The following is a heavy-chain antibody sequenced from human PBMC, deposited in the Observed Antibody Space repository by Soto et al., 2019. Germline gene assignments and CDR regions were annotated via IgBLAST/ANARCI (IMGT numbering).Heavy chain of an antibody. J-gene: IGHJ4*02. Sequence: HPGGSLRLSCAASGFTFNTVWMSWVRQSPGNGLEWVANIKHDGSETYYVDSVKGRFTISRDNAKNSLFLQMNTLRTEDTAVYYCARDFATHCSGSTCYPYAYWGQGALVTVSS. CDR3: ARDFATHCSGSTCYPYAY. V-gene: IGHV3-7*03. CDR1: GFTFNTVW. CDR2: IKHDGSET. D-gene: IGHD2-15*01.